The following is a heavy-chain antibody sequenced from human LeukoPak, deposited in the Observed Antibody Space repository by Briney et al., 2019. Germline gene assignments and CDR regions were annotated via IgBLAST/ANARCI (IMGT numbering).Heavy chain of an antibody. J-gene: IGHJ4*02. CDR1: GFTFSSYG. CDR2: ISYDGSNT. D-gene: IGHD3-10*01. V-gene: IGHV3-30*03. CDR3: ARLSYGSGSYHFDY. Sequence: GGSLRLSCAASGFTFSSYGMHWVRQAPGEGLEWVALISYDGSNTYYVDSVKGRFTISRDNSKNTLYLQMNSLRSEDTAVYYCARLSYGSGSYHFDYWGQGTLVTVSS.